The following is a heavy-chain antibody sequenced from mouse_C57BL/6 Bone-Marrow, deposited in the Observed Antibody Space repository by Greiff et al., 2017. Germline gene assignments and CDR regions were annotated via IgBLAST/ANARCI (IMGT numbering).Heavy chain of an antibody. CDR3: ARLYGSSYGYFDY. Sequence: QVQLQQSGAELVRPGTSVKVSCKASGYAFTNYLIEWVKQRPGQGLEWIGVINPGSGGTNYNEKFKGKATLTADKSSSTAYMQISSLTSEDSAVYFSARLYGSSYGYFDYWGQGTTLSVSS. V-gene: IGHV1-54*01. CDR2: INPGSGGT. CDR1: GYAFTNYL. D-gene: IGHD1-1*01. J-gene: IGHJ2*01.